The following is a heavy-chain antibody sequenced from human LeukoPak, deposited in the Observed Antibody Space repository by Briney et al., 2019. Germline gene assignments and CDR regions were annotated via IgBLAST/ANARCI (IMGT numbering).Heavy chain of an antibody. CDR1: GGSISSSSYY. V-gene: IGHV4-39*01. CDR2: IYYSGST. D-gene: IGHD5-18*01. Sequence: SETLSLTCTVSGGSISSSSYYWGWIRQPPGKGLEWIGNIYYSGSTYYKSSLKSRVTISVDTSKKQFSLKLSSVTAADTAVYYCARQFSYGPYRYFDYWGQGTLVTVSS. J-gene: IGHJ4*02. CDR3: ARQFSYGPYRYFDY.